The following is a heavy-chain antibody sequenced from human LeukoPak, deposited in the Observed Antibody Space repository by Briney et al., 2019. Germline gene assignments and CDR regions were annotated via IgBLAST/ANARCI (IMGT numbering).Heavy chain of an antibody. D-gene: IGHD3-10*01. V-gene: IGHV4-4*07. CDR3: ARGGYYGSGNDFRFDP. CDR1: GGSISSYY. CDR2: IYTSGST. Sequence: TSETLSLTCTVSGGSISSYYWSWIRQPAGKGLEWIGRIYTSGSTNYNPSLKSRVTMSVDTSKNQFSLKLSSVTAADTAVYYCARGGYYGSGNDFRFDPWGQGTLVTVSS. J-gene: IGHJ5*02.